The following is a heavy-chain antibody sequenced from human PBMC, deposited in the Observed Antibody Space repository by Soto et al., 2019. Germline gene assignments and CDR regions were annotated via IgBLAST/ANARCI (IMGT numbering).Heavy chain of an antibody. CDR2: IYPGDSDT. J-gene: IGHJ6*04. Sequence: GESLKISCKGSGYSFTSYWIGWVRQMPGKGLEWMGIIYPGDSDTRYSPSFQGQVTISADKSISTAYLQWSSLKASDTAMYYCARFKSSAMAGYYYYGMYVWGKGTTVTVSS. CDR3: ARFKSSAMAGYYYYGMYV. CDR1: GYSFTSYW. D-gene: IGHD5-18*01. V-gene: IGHV5-51*01.